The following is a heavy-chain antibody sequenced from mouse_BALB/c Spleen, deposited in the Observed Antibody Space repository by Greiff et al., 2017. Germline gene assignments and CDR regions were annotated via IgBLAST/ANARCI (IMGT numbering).Heavy chain of an antibody. CDR1: GFTFSSYG. CDR2: INSNGGST. CDR3: ARRGFDY. J-gene: IGHJ2*01. Sequence: EVNVVESGGGLVQPGGSLKLSCAASGFTFSSYGMSWVRQTPDKRLELVATINSNGGSTYYPDSVKGRFTISRDNAKNTLYLQMSSLKSEDTAMYYCARRGFDYWGQGTTLTVSS. V-gene: IGHV5-6-3*01.